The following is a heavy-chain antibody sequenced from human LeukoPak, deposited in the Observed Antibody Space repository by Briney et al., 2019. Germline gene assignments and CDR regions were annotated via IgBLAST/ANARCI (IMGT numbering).Heavy chain of an antibody. CDR3: ARIGSGSYYRYYYYYYMDV. D-gene: IGHD3-10*01. J-gene: IGHJ6*03. CDR1: GYSISSGYY. CDR2: IYHSGNT. Sequence: PSETLSLNCTVSGYSISSGYYWGWIRQPPGKGLEWIANIYHSGNTYYNPSLKSRVTISVDTSRNQFSLKLSSVTAADTAVYYCARIGSGSYYRYYYYYYMDVWGKGTTVTVSS. V-gene: IGHV4-38-2*02.